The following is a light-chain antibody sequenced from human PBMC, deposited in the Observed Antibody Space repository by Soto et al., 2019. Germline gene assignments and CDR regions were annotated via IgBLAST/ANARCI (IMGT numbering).Light chain of an antibody. V-gene: IGLV2-14*01. CDR2: EVS. CDR1: SNDVGGFNF. CDR3: NSYTTTSAGV. Sequence: QSALTQPASVSGSPGQSITISCTGSSNDVGGFNFVSWYQQHPGKAPKVIIYEVSNRPSGVSDRFSGSKSGNTAYLTISGLQAEDEADYYCNSYTTTSAGVFGGGTKLTVL. J-gene: IGLJ3*02.